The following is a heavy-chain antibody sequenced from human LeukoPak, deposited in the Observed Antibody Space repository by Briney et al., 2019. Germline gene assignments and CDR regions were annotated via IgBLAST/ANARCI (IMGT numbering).Heavy chain of an antibody. D-gene: IGHD2-2*01. CDR2: IYYSGST. CDR3: ARHIVVVAAAPVDY. Sequence: SETLSLTCTDSGGSIISSSYYWGWIRQPPGKGLEWIGSIYYSGSTYYNPSLQGRVTISADTSKNQFSLKLSSVPAADTAVYYCARHIVVVAAAPVDYWGQGTLVTVSS. V-gene: IGHV4-39*01. CDR1: GGSIISSSYY. J-gene: IGHJ4*02.